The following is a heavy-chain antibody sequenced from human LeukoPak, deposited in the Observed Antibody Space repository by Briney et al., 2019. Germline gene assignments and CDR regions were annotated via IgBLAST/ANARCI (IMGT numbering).Heavy chain of an antibody. Sequence: PGGSLRLSCAASGFTFSSYAMHWVRQAPGKGLEWVSVIWFDGTTKSYADSVESRFTISRDNSKNTLYLQMSSLRAEDTAIYYCARDNGLVLHDYWGQGTLVAVSS. J-gene: IGHJ4*02. D-gene: IGHD2-8*01. V-gene: IGHV3-33*01. CDR2: IWFDGTTK. CDR3: ARDNGLVLHDY. CDR1: GFTFSSYA.